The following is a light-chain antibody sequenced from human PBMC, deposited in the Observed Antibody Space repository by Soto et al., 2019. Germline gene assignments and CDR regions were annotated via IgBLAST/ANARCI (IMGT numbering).Light chain of an antibody. J-gene: IGKJ1*01. CDR1: QSVSSY. V-gene: IGKV3-11*01. Sequence: EIVLTQSPATLSLSPGERATLSCRASQSVSSYLAWYQQKPGQAPRLLIYVASNRATGITDRFSGSGSGTDFTLTISSLEPEDFAVYYCQQRSNWPPTFGQGTKVEIK. CDR3: QQRSNWPPT. CDR2: VAS.